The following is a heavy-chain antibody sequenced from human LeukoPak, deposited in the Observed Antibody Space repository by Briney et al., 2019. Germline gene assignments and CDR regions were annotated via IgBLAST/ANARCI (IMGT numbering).Heavy chain of an antibody. CDR3: AREEPVYFDY. Sequence: GGSLRLSCAASGFTFSNYWMTWVRQAPGKGLEWVAKIKQDGSEKYYVDSVKGRFTISRDNAKNSLYLQMNSLRAEDTAVYYCAREEPVYFDYWGQGTLVTVSS. CDR2: IKQDGSEK. CDR1: GFTFSNYW. J-gene: IGHJ4*02. V-gene: IGHV3-7*01.